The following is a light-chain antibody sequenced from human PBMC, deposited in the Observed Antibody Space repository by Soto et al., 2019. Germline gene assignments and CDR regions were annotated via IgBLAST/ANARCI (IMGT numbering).Light chain of an antibody. Sequence: DIQMTQSPSSLPASVLGIVRITFLASQSISNWLAWYQQKPGTAPKVLIYHASNLQSGVPSRFSGSGSGTDFTLTINSLQPQDIATYYCQKYDRAPFTFGPGTKVDI. V-gene: IGKV1-5*01. J-gene: IGKJ3*01. CDR3: QKYDRAPFT. CDR1: QSISNW. CDR2: HAS.